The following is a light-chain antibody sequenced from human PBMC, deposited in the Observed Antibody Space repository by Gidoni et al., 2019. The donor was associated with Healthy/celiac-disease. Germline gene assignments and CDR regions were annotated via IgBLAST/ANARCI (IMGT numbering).Light chain of an antibody. CDR2: AAS. V-gene: IGKV1-39*01. CDR1: QSISSY. CDR3: QQSYSTPRT. J-gene: IGKJ2*01. Sequence: IQMTHSPPSLSTSVGDRVTITCRASQSISSYLNWYQQKPGKAPKLLIYAASSLQSGVPSRFSGSGSGTDFTLTISSLQPEDFATYYCQQSYSTPRTFGQGTKLEIK.